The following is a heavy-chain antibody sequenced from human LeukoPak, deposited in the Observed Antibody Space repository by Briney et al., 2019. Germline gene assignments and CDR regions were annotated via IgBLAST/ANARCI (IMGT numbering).Heavy chain of an antibody. CDR3: AKSRYDDYYYYYGMDV. D-gene: IGHD3-3*01. Sequence: QAGGSLRLSCAASGFTFNSYAMGWVRQAPGKGLEWVSTISSSSGDTYYADSVKGRLTVSRDNSKNTLYLQMSSLRGDDTAVYYCAKSRYDDYYYYYGMDVWGQGTTVTVSS. CDR1: GFTFNSYA. J-gene: IGHJ6*02. V-gene: IGHV3-23*01. CDR2: ISSSSGDT.